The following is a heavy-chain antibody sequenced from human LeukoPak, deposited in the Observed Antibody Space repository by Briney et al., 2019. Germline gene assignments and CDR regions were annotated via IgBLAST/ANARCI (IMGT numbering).Heavy chain of an antibody. Sequence: WGSLRLSCAASGFTFSSYSMNWVRQAPGKGLEWVSSISSSSSYIYYADSVKGRFTISRDNAKNSLYLQMNSLRAEDTAVYYCARRGHSGYEFDYWGQGTLVTVSS. CDR3: ARRGHSGYEFDY. D-gene: IGHD5-12*01. CDR2: ISSSSSYI. J-gene: IGHJ4*02. CDR1: GFTFSSYS. V-gene: IGHV3-21*01.